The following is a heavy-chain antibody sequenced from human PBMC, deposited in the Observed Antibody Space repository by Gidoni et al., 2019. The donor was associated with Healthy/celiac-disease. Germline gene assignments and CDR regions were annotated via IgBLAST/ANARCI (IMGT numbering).Heavy chain of an antibody. CDR3: TTNRHAYGDYGPLVDY. Sequence: RLSCAASGFTFSNAWMSWVRQAPGKGLEWVGRIQSKTDGGTTDYAAPVKGRFTISRDDSKNTLYLQMNSLKTEDTAVYYCTTNRHAYGDYGPLVDYWGQGTLVTVSS. CDR2: IQSKTDGGTT. V-gene: IGHV3-15*01. J-gene: IGHJ4*02. D-gene: IGHD4-17*01. CDR1: GFTFSNAW.